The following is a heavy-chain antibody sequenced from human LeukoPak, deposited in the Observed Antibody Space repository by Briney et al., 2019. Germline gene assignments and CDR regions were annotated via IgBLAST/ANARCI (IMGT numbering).Heavy chain of an antibody. J-gene: IGHJ6*03. Sequence: ASVKVSCKVSGYTLTELSMHWVRQAPGKGLEWMGGFDPEDGETIYAQKFQGRVTMTEDTSTDTAYMELSRLRSDDTAVYYCARGWSGSYSTYYYYYYMDVWGKGTTVTISS. CDR2: FDPEDGET. CDR1: GYTLTELS. D-gene: IGHD3-10*02. V-gene: IGHV1-24*01. CDR3: ARGWSGSYSTYYYYYYMDV.